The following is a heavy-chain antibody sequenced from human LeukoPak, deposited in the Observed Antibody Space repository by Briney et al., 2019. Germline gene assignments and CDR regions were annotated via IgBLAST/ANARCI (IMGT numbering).Heavy chain of an antibody. V-gene: IGHV1-2*02. J-gene: IGHJ4*02. CDR3: ARVIEDTAMVTDDY. D-gene: IGHD5-18*01. Sequence: ASVKVSCKASGYTFTSYYMHWVRQAPGQGLEWMGIINPSGGSTNYAQKFQGRVTMTRDTSISTAYMELSRLRSDDTAVYYCARVIEDTAMVTDDYWGQGTLVTVSS. CDR1: GYTFTSYY. CDR2: INPSGGST.